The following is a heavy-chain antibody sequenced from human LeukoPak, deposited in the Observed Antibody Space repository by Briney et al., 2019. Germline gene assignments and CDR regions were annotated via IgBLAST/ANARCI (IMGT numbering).Heavy chain of an antibody. J-gene: IGHJ5*02. CDR3: ARHRDGYLSGP. CDR2: IYPGDSDT. CDR1: GSIFTSYW. D-gene: IGHD5-24*01. Sequence: GASLQISCKGSGSIFTSYWIGWVRQLPGKGLEWMGIIYPGDSDTRYSPSFQGQVTISADKSISTSTLQWSSLKASDTAMYYCARHRDGYLSGPWGQGTLVTVSS. V-gene: IGHV5-51*01.